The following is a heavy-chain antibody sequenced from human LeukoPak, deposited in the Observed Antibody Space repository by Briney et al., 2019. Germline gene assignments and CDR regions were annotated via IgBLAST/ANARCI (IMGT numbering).Heavy chain of an antibody. V-gene: IGHV1-69*13. Sequence: ASVKVSCKASGGTFSSYAISWVRQAPGQGLEWMGGIIPIFGTANYAQKFQGRVTITADESTSTAYMELSSLRSEDTAVYYCARVFDLEWLVLDYWGQGTLVTVSS. D-gene: IGHD6-19*01. CDR2: IIPIFGTA. CDR1: GGTFSSYA. J-gene: IGHJ4*02. CDR3: ARVFDLEWLVLDY.